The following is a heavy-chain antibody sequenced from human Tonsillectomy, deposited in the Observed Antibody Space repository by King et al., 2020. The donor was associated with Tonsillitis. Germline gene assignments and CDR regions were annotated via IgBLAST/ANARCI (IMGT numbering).Heavy chain of an antibody. CDR1: GGSISSGGYS. V-gene: IGHV4-30-2*01. D-gene: IGHD1-26*01. CDR2: IYHSGST. CDR3: ARGGIVGATVYGMDV. J-gene: IGHJ6*02. Sequence: LQLQESGSGLVKPSQTLSLTCAVSGGSISSGGYSWSWIRQPPGKGLEWIGYIYHSGSTYYNSSLKSRVTISVDRSKNQFSLKLTSVTAADTAVYYCARGGIVGATVYGMDVWGQGTTVTVSS.